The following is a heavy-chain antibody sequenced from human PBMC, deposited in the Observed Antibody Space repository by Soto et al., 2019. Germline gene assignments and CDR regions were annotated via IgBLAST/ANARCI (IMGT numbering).Heavy chain of an antibody. CDR3: ARGKQAVYAIDY. CDR2: IYSGSTT. D-gene: IGHD2-8*01. V-gene: IGHV3-66*01. J-gene: IGHJ4*02. CDR1: GFTVSSNY. Sequence: EVQLVESGGGLVQPGGSLRLSCAASGFTVSSNYMSWVRQAPGKGLEWVSVIYSGSTTYYADSVKGRFTISRDNSKNTLELQMNSLRAEDTAVYYCARGKQAVYAIDYWGQGTLVTASA.